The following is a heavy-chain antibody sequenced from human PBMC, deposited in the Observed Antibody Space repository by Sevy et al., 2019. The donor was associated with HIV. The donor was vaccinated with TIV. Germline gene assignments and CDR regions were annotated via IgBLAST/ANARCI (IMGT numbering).Heavy chain of an antibody. CDR2: IYYNVRI. J-gene: IGHJ6*02. CDR3: TRVGGLTDYGMDV. Sequence: SETLSLTCTVSGGSVSSDTYYWTWIRQPPGKGLEFIGYIYYNVRINYNPSLKSRVTISVDTSKNQFSLKVTSGTAADTAVYYCTRVGGLTDYGMDVWGQGTTVTVSS. V-gene: IGHV4-61*01. CDR1: GGSVSSDTYY. D-gene: IGHD1-26*01.